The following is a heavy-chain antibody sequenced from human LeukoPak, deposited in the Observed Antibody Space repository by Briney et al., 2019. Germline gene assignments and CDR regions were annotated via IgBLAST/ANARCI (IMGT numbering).Heavy chain of an antibody. D-gene: IGHD2-15*01. CDR1: GFNFMQYG. CDR3: AKSVAPYCSGGSCFDAFDM. Sequence: GGSLRLSCVGSGFNFMQYGMMWVRQAPGKGLEWVSTISHSAYTTYYADSVKGRFTISRDNSKNTLYLQMNSLKAEDTAVYYCAKSVAPYCSGGSCFDAFDMWGQGTRVTVS. J-gene: IGHJ3*02. CDR2: ISHSAYTT. V-gene: IGHV3-23*01.